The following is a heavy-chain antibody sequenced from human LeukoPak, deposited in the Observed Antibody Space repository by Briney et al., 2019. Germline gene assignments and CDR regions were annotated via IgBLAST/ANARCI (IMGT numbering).Heavy chain of an antibody. Sequence: SETLSLTCAVYGGSFSGYYWSWIRQPPGKGLEWIGEINHSGSTNYNPSLKSRVTISVDTSKNQFSLKLSSVTAADTAVYYCAGGEVYYGSGSHRGFDYWGQGTLVTVSS. CDR3: AGGEVYYGSGSHRGFDY. D-gene: IGHD3-10*01. V-gene: IGHV4-34*01. CDR1: GGSFSGYY. CDR2: INHSGST. J-gene: IGHJ4*02.